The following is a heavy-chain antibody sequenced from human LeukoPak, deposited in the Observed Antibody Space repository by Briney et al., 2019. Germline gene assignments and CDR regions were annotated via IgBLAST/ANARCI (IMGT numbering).Heavy chain of an antibody. V-gene: IGHV3-66*01. J-gene: IGHJ4*02. CDR3: ARAGLRLLYFDY. CDR1: GFTVSSNY. Sequence: GGSLRLSCAASGFTVSSNYMSWVRQAPGKGLEWVSVIYSGGSTYYADSVKGRFTISRDNSKNTLYLQMNSLRAEDTAVYYCARAGLRLLYFDYWGQGTLVTVSS. D-gene: IGHD5-12*01. CDR2: IYSGGST.